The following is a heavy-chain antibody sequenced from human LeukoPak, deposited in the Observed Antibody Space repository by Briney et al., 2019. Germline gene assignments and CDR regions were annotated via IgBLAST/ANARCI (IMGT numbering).Heavy chain of an antibody. CDR1: GYVFNSFG. CDR2: VSAYKGYT. CDR3: AREAVSFVAVANDGYFDF. D-gene: IGHD6-19*01. Sequence: ASVKVSCKTSGYVFNSFGITWLRQAPGQGLEWMGWVSAYKGYTSHAQKFQDRVIMTTDTSTTTGYMELRNLKSDDTAVYYCAREAVSFVAVANDGYFDFWGQGSLVIVSS. V-gene: IGHV1-18*01. J-gene: IGHJ4*02.